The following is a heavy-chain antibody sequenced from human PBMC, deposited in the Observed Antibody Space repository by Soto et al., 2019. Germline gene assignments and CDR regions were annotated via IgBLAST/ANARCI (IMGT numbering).Heavy chain of an antibody. Sequence: QVQLQQWGAGLLKPSETLSLTCAVYGGSFSGYYWSWIRQPPGKGLEWIGEINHSGSTNYNPSLKSRVTISVDTSKNQFSLKLGSVTAADTAVYYCARGPIPTNPRFDPWGQGTLVTVSS. CDR1: GGSFSGYY. CDR2: INHSGST. V-gene: IGHV4-34*01. D-gene: IGHD2-21*01. CDR3: ARGPIPTNPRFDP. J-gene: IGHJ5*02.